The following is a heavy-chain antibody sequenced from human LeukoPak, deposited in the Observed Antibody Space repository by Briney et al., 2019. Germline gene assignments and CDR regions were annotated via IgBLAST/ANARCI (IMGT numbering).Heavy chain of an antibody. J-gene: IGHJ3*02. CDR2: ISGSGGST. D-gene: IGHD2-21*01. CDR1: GFTFSSYA. V-gene: IGHV3-23*01. Sequence: GGSLRLSCAASGFTFSSYAMSWVRQAPGKGLEWVSAISGSGGSTYYADSVKGRFTISRDNSKNTLYLQMDSLRAEDTAVYYCASRLWGGPGDIWGQGTMVTVSS. CDR3: ASRLWGGPGDI.